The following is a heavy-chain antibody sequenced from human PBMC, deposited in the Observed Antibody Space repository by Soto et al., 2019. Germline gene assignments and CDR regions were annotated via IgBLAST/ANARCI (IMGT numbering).Heavy chain of an antibody. CDR3: AKENNSPWIQLWFPFGE. D-gene: IGHD5-18*01. CDR1: GFTFSSYA. J-gene: IGHJ4*02. V-gene: IGHV3-23*01. Sequence: GGSLRLSCAASGFTFSSYAMSWVRQAPGKGLEWVSAISGSGGSTYYADSVKGRFTISRDNSKNTLYLQMNSLRAEDTAVYYCAKENNSPWIQLWFPFGEWSQGTLVTVSS. CDR2: ISGSGGST.